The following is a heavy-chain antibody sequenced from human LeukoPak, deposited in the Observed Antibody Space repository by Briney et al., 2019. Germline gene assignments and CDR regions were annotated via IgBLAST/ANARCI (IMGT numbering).Heavy chain of an antibody. Sequence: GASVKVSCKASGYTFTSYGISWVRQAPGQGLEWMGWISAYNGNTNYAQKLQGRVTMTTDTSTSTAYMDLRSLRSDDTAVYYCARDHNWNSGNNYNWFDPWGQGTLVTVSS. CDR1: GYTFTSYG. J-gene: IGHJ5*02. CDR3: ARDHNWNSGNNYNWFDP. CDR2: ISAYNGNT. V-gene: IGHV1-18*01. D-gene: IGHD1-7*01.